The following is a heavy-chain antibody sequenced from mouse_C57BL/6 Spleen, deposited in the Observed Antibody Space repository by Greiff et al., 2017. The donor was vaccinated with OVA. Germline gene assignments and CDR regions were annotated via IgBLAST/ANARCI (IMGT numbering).Heavy chain of an antibody. J-gene: IGHJ4*01. V-gene: IGHV5-16*01. Sequence: EVKLMESEGGLVQPGSSMKLSCTASGFTFSDYYMAWVRQVPEKGLEWVANINYDGSSTYYLDSLKSRFIISRDNAKNILYLQMSSLKSEDTATYYCARVPYDFYAMDYWGQGTSVTVSS. CDR1: GFTFSDYY. D-gene: IGHD6-5*01. CDR3: ARVPYDFYAMDY. CDR2: INYDGSST.